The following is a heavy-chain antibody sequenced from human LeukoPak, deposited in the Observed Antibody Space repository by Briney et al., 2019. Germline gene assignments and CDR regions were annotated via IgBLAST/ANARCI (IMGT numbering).Heavy chain of an antibody. V-gene: IGHV4-39*07. D-gene: IGHD3-10*01. CDR3: TRSDGYGLVGI. CDR1: GVSISSGSNY. CDR2: IYSSGST. J-gene: IGHJ3*01. Sequence: SETLSLTCNVSGVSISSGSNYWGWIRQPPGKTLEWIGSIYSSGSTYYNSSLKSRVIILIDTSKSHFSLTLSSVTAADTAVYYRTRSDGYGLVGIWGQGTMVTVSS.